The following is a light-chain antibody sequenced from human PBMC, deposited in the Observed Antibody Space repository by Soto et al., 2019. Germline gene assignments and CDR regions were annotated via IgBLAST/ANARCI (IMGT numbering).Light chain of an antibody. V-gene: IGKV1-5*03. CDR2: EVS. CDR3: QHYSGDRAT. CDR1: QSINKW. Sequence: DILLTQSPSTLSASVGDRVTISGRASQSINKWLAWCQHKPGKAPNLLIYEVSTLHSGVPSRFSGSGSGTEFTLTISSLRPDDFATYYCQHYSGDRATFGQGTKVDIK. J-gene: IGKJ1*01.